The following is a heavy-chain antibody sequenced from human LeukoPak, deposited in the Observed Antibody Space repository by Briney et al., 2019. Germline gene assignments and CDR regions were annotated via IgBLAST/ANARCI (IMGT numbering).Heavy chain of an antibody. Sequence: ASVKVSCKASGYRFTSYGIQWVRQAPGQRPEWMGWMNAGTGNTKYSQKFQGRVSITRDTSASTTYMDLSSLRSEDTAVYYCARDFYTSGSYYLDFWGQGTLVTVSS. D-gene: IGHD3-10*01. CDR1: GYRFTSYG. J-gene: IGHJ4*02. V-gene: IGHV1-3*01. CDR3: ARDFYTSGSYYLDF. CDR2: MNAGTGNT.